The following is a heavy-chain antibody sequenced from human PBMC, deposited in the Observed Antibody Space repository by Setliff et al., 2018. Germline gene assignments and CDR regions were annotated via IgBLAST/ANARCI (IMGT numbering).Heavy chain of an antibody. CDR1: GYTFTSYY. CDR2: IISMFGTT. V-gene: IGHV1-69*05. D-gene: IGHD3-10*01. CDR3: ARGSRFGTIVYRGDYYLDV. J-gene: IGHJ6*03. Sequence: GASVKVSCKASGYTFTSYYMHWVRQAPGQGLEWMGGIISMFGTTNYAQKFQGRVTITTDKSTSTACMELSSLRSEDTAIYYCARGSRFGTIVYRGDYYLDVWGKGTTVTVSS.